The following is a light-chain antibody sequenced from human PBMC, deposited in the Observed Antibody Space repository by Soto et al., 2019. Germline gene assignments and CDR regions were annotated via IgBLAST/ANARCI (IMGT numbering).Light chain of an antibody. Sequence: EIVMTQSPATLAVSPGETTRLSCRASQSINSDVAWYQQKLGQTPRLLIDGASTRATGIAARFSGSGSGTEFTLTISGLQSEDFATYYCQQYNYWPVTFGGGTKVEIK. J-gene: IGKJ4*01. CDR2: GAS. CDR3: QQYNYWPVT. CDR1: QSINSD. V-gene: IGKV3-15*01.